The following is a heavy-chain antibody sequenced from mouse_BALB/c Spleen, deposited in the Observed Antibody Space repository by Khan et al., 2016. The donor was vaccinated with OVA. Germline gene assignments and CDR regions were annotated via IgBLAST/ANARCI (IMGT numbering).Heavy chain of an antibody. Sequence: QVQLKESGPGLVQPSQNLSITCTVSGFSLTDFGVHWVRQSPGKTLEWLGVIWSGGNTDYNVAFISRVSITKDNSKSQIFFKVDSLQTDDTAIYYCARTGVLHYYGYGGIDYWGQGTSVTVSS. CDR3: ARTGVLHYYGYGGIDY. CDR2: IWSGGNT. V-gene: IGHV2-4-1*01. CDR1: GFSLTDFG. J-gene: IGHJ4*01. D-gene: IGHD1-2*01.